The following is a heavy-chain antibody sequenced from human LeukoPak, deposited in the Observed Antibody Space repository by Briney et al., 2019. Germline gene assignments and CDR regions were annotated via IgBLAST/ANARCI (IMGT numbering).Heavy chain of an antibody. V-gene: IGHV5-51*01. CDR1: GYSFSAYW. J-gene: IGHJ4*02. CDR3: ARRQSYGETFDY. Sequence: GESLKISCKGSGYSFSAYWIGWVRQMPGKGLEWMGIIFPGDSDTRYGPSFQGQVTISADKSITTAYLHWSSLKASDTAMYYCARRQSYGETFDYWGRGTLVTVSS. CDR2: IFPGDSDT. D-gene: IGHD4-17*01.